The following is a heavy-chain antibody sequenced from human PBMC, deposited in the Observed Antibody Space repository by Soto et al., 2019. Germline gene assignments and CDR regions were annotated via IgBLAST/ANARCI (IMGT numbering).Heavy chain of an antibody. CDR1: GFSLNTSGVG. D-gene: IGHD4-17*01. CDR3: AHKLPVTTSAFDI. Sequence: QITLKESGTTLVKPTQTLTLTCTFSGFSLNTSGVGVGWVRQPPGRALEWLAVIYWTDDKRYSPSLKSRLSITKDTSKNRVVLTMTNMDPMDTAIFFCAHKLPVTTSAFDIWGQGTMVTVSS. V-gene: IGHV2-5*01. J-gene: IGHJ3*02. CDR2: IYWTDDK.